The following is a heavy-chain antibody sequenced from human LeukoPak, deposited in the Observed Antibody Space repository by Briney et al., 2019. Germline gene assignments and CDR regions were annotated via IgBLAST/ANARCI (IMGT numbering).Heavy chain of an antibody. D-gene: IGHD3-3*01. V-gene: IGHV3-66*02. CDR3: ARDRYDFWSGYSHY. CDR2: IYSGGST. CDR1: GFSVSSNY. Sequence: GGSLRLSCAASGFSVSSNYMSWVRQAPGKGLEWVSVIYSGGSTYYADPVKGRFAISRDNSKNTLYLQMNSLRAEDTAVYYCARDRYDFWSGYSHYWGQGTLVTVSS. J-gene: IGHJ4*02.